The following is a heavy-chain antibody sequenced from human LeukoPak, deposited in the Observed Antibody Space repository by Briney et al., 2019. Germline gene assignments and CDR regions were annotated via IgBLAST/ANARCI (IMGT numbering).Heavy chain of an antibody. D-gene: IGHD3-22*01. CDR1: GYTFTSYY. CDR2: INTNRGGT. V-gene: IGHV1-2*02. J-gene: IGHJ1*01. Sequence: ASVKVSCKASGYTFTSYYLHWVRQAPGQGLEWMGWINTNRGGTNYAQKFQGRVTMTRDTSISTAYMELSRLRSDDTAEYYCARALYYDSSGYYSSSYYYLQHWGQGTLVTVSS. CDR3: ARALYYDSSGYYSSSYYYLQH.